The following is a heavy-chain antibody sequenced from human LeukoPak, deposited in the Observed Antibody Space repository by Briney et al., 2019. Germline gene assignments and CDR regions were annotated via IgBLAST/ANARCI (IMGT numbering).Heavy chain of an antibody. CDR2: IYTSGNT. Sequence: SQTLSLTCAVSGGSISSGSSYWSRIRQPAGKGLEWIGRIYTSGNTNYKPSLQSRVTISVDTAKNQFSLKLSSVTAADTAAYYCTRGDNTWGQGTLVTVSS. CDR1: GGSISSGSSY. V-gene: IGHV4-61*02. D-gene: IGHD2/OR15-2a*01. J-gene: IGHJ5*02. CDR3: TRGDNT.